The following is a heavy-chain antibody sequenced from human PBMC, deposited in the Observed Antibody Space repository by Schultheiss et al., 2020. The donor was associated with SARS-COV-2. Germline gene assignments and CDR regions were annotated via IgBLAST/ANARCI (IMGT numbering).Heavy chain of an antibody. D-gene: IGHD3-3*01. CDR2: IWYDGSNK. J-gene: IGHJ5*02. V-gene: IGHV3-33*01. CDR1: GFTFSSYG. Sequence: GESLKISCAASGFTFSSYGMHWVRQAPGKGLEWVAVIWYDGSNKYYADSVKGRFTISRDNSKNTLYLQMNSLRAEDTAVYYCARESGDYDFWSGYPLANWFDPWGQGTLVTVSS. CDR3: ARESGDYDFWSGYPLANWFDP.